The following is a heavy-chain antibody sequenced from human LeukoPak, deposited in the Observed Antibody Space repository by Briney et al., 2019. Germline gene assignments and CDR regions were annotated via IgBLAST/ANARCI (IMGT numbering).Heavy chain of an antibody. CDR2: ISAYNGNT. CDR1: GYTFTSYG. D-gene: IGHD3-22*01. V-gene: IGHV1-18*01. CDR3: ARDMEYYYDSSAPSDY. Sequence: GASVKVSCKASGYTFTSYGISWVRQAPGQGLEWMGWISAYNGNTNYAQKLQGRVTMTTDTSTSTAYMELRSLRSDDTAVYYCARDMEYYYDSSAPSDYWGQGTLVTVSS. J-gene: IGHJ4*02.